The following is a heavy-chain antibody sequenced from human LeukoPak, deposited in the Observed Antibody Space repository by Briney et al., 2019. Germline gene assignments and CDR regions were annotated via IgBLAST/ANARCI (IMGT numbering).Heavy chain of an antibody. V-gene: IGHV3-15*01. D-gene: IGHD6-6*01. CDR2: IKHKYDGGTT. CDR1: GFSFSSYA. CDR3: ATVGRQYSRYLDY. Sequence: PGGSLRLSCAASGFSFSSYAMSWVRQAPGKGLEWVGLIKHKYDGGTTDYSAPVKGRFTISRDDSKNALFLQMSSLKIEDTAVYYCATVGRQYSRYLDYWGQGTLVTVSS. J-gene: IGHJ4*02.